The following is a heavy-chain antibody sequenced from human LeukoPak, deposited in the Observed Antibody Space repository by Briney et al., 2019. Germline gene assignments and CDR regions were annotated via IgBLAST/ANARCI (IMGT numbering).Heavy chain of an antibody. J-gene: IGHJ4*02. D-gene: IGHD1-26*01. CDR3: AREDSGSYLPPIDY. CDR1: GYTFTGYY. Sequence: RASVKVSCKASGYTFTGYYMHWVRQAPGQGLEWMGWINPNSGGTNYAQKFQGRVTMTRDTSISTAYMELSRLRSDDTAVYYCAREDSGSYLPPIDYWGQGTLVTVSS. CDR2: INPNSGGT. V-gene: IGHV1-2*02.